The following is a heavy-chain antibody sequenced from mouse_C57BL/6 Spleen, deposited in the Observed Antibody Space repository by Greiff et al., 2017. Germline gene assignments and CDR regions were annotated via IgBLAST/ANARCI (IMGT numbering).Heavy chain of an antibody. CDR2: INPNNGGT. CDR1: GYTFTDYY. CDR3: ARVPFAY. V-gene: IGHV1-26*01. Sequence: SGPELVKPGASVKISCKASGYTFTDYYMTWVKQSHGKSLEWIGDINPNNGGTSYNQKFKGKATLTVDKSSSTAYMELRSLTSEDSAVYYCARVPFAYWGQGTLVTVSA. J-gene: IGHJ3*01.